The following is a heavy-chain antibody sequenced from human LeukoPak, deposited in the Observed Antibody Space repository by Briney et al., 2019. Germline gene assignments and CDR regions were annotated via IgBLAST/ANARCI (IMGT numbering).Heavy chain of an antibody. J-gene: IGHJ3*02. CDR1: GGTFSSYT. D-gene: IGHD6-13*01. CDR2: IIPILGIA. CDR3: ARDLDGAAAGTGAFDI. V-gene: IGHV1-69*04. Sequence: ASVKVSCKASGGTFSSYTISWVRQAPGQGLEWMGRIIPILGIANYAQKSQGRVTITADKSTSTAYMELSSLRSEDTAVYYCARDLDGAAAGTGAFDIWGQGTMVTVSS.